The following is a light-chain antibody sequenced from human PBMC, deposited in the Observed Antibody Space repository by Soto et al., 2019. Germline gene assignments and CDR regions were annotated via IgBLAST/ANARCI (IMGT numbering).Light chain of an antibody. Sequence: DIQMTQSPSTLSASVGDRVAITCRASQSISRWLAWYQQKPVKAPKALIYDASTLRSGVPSRFSGGGSGTEFTLTIRSLQPDDFATYYCQQYNTYSTFGQGTRLEI. CDR2: DAS. CDR3: QQYNTYST. J-gene: IGKJ5*01. CDR1: QSISRW. V-gene: IGKV1-5*01.